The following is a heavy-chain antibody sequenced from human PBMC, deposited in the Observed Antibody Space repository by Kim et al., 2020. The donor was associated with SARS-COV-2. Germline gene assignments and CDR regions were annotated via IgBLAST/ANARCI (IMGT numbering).Heavy chain of an antibody. Sequence: GGSLRLSCAASGFTVSSNYLSWVRQAPGKGLEWVSVIYSGGNTYYADSVKGRFTISRDISKKTLYLQMNSLRAEDTAVYYCARDTRDGSGTFNYAFDIWG. V-gene: IGHV3-53*01. D-gene: IGHD3-10*01. CDR1: GFTVSSNY. CDR2: IYSGGNT. J-gene: IGHJ3*02. CDR3: ARDTRDGSGTFNYAFDI.